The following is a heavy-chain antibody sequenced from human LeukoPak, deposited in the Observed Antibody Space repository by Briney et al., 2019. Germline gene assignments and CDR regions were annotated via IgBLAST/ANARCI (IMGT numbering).Heavy chain of an antibody. D-gene: IGHD3-22*01. J-gene: IGHJ5*02. V-gene: IGHV4-38-2*02. CDR2: IYHSGST. CDR1: GYSISSGYY. Sequence: SETLSLTCTVSGYSISSGYYWGWIRQPPGKGREYFGIIYHSGSTYYNPSLKSRVTISVDTSKNQFSLKLSSVTAADTAVYYCARAHYYDSSGYRRWFDPWGQGTLVTVSS. CDR3: ARAHYYDSSGYRRWFDP.